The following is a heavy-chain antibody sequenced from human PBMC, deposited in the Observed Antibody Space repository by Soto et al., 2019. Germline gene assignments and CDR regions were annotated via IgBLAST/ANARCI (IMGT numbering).Heavy chain of an antibody. D-gene: IGHD5-12*01. CDR2: IGAYNGNT. CDR1: GYTFTSYG. Sequence: SSVKVSCKASGYTFTSYGISWVRQAPGQGLEWMGWIGAYNGNTNYAQKLQGRVTMTTDTSTSTAYMELRSLRSDDTAVYYCASNPKSGYSGYEFRGMDVWGQGTTVTVSS. V-gene: IGHV1-18*04. J-gene: IGHJ6*02. CDR3: ASNPKSGYSGYEFRGMDV.